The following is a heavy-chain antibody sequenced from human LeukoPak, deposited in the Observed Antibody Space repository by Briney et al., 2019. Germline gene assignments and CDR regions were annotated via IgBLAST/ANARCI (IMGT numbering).Heavy chain of an antibody. J-gene: IGHJ6*03. CDR3: AKMEGQRLYDYCMDV. V-gene: IGHV3-23*01. D-gene: IGHD3-3*01. Sequence: GGSLRLSSAASGFAFSNFAMSWGRQAPGKGLEWVSAMSGSGYYTYYVESVKGRFTISRDNSKNTLYLHMNSLRADDTAVYYCAKMEGQRLYDYCMDVWGRGTTVTVSS. CDR2: MSGSGYYT. CDR1: GFAFSNFA.